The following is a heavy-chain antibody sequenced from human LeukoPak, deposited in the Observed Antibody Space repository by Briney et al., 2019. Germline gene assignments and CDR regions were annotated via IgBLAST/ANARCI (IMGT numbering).Heavy chain of an antibody. CDR1: GGSISSYY. V-gene: IGHV4-59*01. CDR3: ARGDRGAAALGY. J-gene: IGHJ4*02. D-gene: IGHD6-13*01. Sequence: SETLSLTCTVSGGSISSYYWSWIRQPPGKGLEWIGYIYYSGSTNYNPSLKSRVTISVDTSKNQFSLKLSSVTAADTAVYYCARGDRGAAALGYWGQGTLVTVSS. CDR2: IYYSGST.